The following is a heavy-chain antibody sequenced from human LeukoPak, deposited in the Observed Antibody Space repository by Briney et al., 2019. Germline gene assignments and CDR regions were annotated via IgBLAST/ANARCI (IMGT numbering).Heavy chain of an antibody. CDR3: ARLDYLAAARCFDI. Sequence: KPSETLSLTCTVSGGSISSGGYYWSWIRQHPGKGLEWIGYIYYSGSTYYNPSLKSRVTISVDTSKNQFSLKLSSVTAADTAVYYCARLDYLAAARCFDIWGQGTMVTVSS. CDR2: IYYSGST. J-gene: IGHJ3*02. V-gene: IGHV4-31*03. CDR1: GGSISSGGYY. D-gene: IGHD6-13*01.